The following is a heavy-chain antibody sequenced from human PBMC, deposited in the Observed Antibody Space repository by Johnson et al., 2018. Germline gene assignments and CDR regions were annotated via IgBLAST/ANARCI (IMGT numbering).Heavy chain of an antibody. V-gene: IGHV4-59*01. CDR1: GGSISSYY. Sequence: QVQLQESGPGLVKPSETLSLTCTVSGGSISSYYWSWIRQPPGKGLEWIGYIYYSGSTNYNPSLKSRVTISVDTAKNQFSLKRSSVTAADTAVYYCATPGQGDGYRDGAFEIWGQGTMVTVS. CDR2: IYYSGST. J-gene: IGHJ3*02. CDR3: ATPGQGDGYRDGAFEI. D-gene: IGHD5-24*01.